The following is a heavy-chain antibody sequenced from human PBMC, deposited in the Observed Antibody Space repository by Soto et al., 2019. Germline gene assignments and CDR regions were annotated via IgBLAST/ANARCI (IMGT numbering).Heavy chain of an antibody. CDR1: GFTFSSYG. CDR3: ARDLIGYYDSSGSLDY. J-gene: IGHJ4*02. Sequence: GGSLRLCCAASGFTFSSYGMHWVRQAPGKGLEWVAVIWYDGSNKYYADSVKGRFTISRDNSKNTLYLQMNSLRAEDTAVYYCARDLIGYYDSSGSLDYWGQGTLVTVSS. V-gene: IGHV3-33*01. CDR2: IWYDGSNK. D-gene: IGHD3-22*01.